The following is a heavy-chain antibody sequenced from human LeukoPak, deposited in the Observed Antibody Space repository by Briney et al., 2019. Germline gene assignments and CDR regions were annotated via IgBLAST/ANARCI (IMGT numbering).Heavy chain of an antibody. CDR3: AREAAPTYYYYYMDV. CDR1: GFTVSSNY. V-gene: IGHV3-66*01. CDR2: IYSGGST. D-gene: IGHD6-13*01. J-gene: IGHJ6*03. Sequence: GGSLRLSCAASGFTVSSNYMSWVRQAPGKGLEWVSVIYSGGSTYYADSVKGRFTISRDNSKNTLYLQMNSLRAEDTAVYYCAREAAPTYYYYYMDVWGKGTTVTASS.